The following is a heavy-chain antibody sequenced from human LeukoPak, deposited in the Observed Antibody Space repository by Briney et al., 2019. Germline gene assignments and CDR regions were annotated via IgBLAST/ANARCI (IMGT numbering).Heavy chain of an antibody. J-gene: IGHJ3*02. Sequence: GESLKISCKGSGYSFTSYWIGWVRQMLGKGLEWMGWINPNSGGTNYAQKFQGRVTMTRDTSISTAYMELSRLRSDDTAVFFCARVDGLVVTRTGGAFDIWGQGTMVTVSS. CDR1: GYSFTSYW. D-gene: IGHD4-23*01. CDR2: INPNSGGT. CDR3: ARVDGLVVTRTGGAFDI. V-gene: IGHV1-2*02.